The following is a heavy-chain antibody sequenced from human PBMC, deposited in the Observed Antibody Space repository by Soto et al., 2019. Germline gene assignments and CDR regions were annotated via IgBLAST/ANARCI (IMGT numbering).Heavy chain of an antibody. CDR3: AKDFLLWGSFPDPGASDY. V-gene: IGHV3-30*18. D-gene: IGHD3-16*01. CDR2: ISYDGTNK. CDR1: GFTFGSYA. J-gene: IGHJ4*02. Sequence: QVHLVESGGGVVQPGTSLRLSCAASGFTFGSYAIHWVRQAPGKGLEWVAVISYDGTNKNYADSVKGRFTISRDNSNHTVYLQMDSLRGEDTAVYYCAKDFLLWGSFPDPGASDYWGQGTLVIVSS.